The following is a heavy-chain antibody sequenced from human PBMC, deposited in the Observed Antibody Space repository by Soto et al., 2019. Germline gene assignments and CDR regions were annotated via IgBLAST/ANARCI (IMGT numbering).Heavy chain of an antibody. V-gene: IGHV4-59*01. J-gene: IGHJ5*02. Sequence: PSETLSLTCTVSGGSISSYYWSWIRQPPGKGLEWIGYIYYSGSTNYNPSLKSRVTISVDTSKNQFPLKLSSVTAADTAVYYCARVGGYSSSWYPWFDPWGQGTLVTVSS. CDR2: IYYSGST. CDR1: GGSISSYY. D-gene: IGHD6-13*01. CDR3: ARVGGYSSSWYPWFDP.